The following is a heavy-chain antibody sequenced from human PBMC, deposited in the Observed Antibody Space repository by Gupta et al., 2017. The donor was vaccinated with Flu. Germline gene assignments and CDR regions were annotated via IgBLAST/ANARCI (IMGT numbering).Heavy chain of an antibody. V-gene: IGHV4-4*02. CDR1: GGSISSSTW. J-gene: IGHJ4*02. Sequence: QVQLQASCPGLVTPSGTLSLTCDVSGGSISSSTWWSWVRQPPGKGLEWIGEIYHGGSTNYSPSLRSRVTISLDKSKNQFSLKLNSVTAADTAVYFCARAPSRTTALDYWGQGALVTISS. CDR2: IYHGGST. CDR3: ARAPSRTTALDY. D-gene: IGHD4-4*01.